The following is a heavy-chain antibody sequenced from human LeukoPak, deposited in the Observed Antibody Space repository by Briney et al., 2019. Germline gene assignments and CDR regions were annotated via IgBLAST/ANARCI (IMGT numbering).Heavy chain of an antibody. CDR2: INSDGSST. Sequence: GGSLRLSCAASGFTFSSYWMHWVRHAPGKGLVWVSRINSDGSSTSYADSVKGRFTISRDNAKNTLYLQMNSLRAEDTAVYYCARDLYSSSWYVPFWFDPWGQGTLVTVSS. CDR3: ARDLYSSSWYVPFWFDP. D-gene: IGHD6-13*01. J-gene: IGHJ5*02. V-gene: IGHV3-74*01. CDR1: GFTFSSYW.